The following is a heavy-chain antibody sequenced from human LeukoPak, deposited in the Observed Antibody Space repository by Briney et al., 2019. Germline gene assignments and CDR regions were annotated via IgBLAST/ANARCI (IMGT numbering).Heavy chain of an antibody. J-gene: IGHJ3*02. CDR2: ISSSSSYI. CDR3: ARDSVEHDGRDAFDI. D-gene: IGHD5/OR15-5a*01. Sequence: GGSLRLSCAASGLTFSSHTMNWVRQAPGKGLEWVSSISSSSSYIYYADSVKGRFTISRDNAKNSLYLQMNSLRAEDTAVYYCARDSVEHDGRDAFDIWGQGTMVTVSS. CDR1: GLTFSSHT. V-gene: IGHV3-21*01.